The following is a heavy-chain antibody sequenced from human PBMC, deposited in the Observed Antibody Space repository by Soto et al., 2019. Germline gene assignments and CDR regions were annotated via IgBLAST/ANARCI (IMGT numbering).Heavy chain of an antibody. CDR1: GGSIRSDDYY. Sequence: SETLSLTCTVSGGSIRSDDYYWTWIRQPPGKGLEWIGYIYYSGSTYYNPSLTSRVAISVDTSKNQFSLTLTSVTAADTAVYYCARDPWARGVAYWGQGILVTVSS. D-gene: IGHD3-16*01. CDR2: IYYSGST. V-gene: IGHV4-30-4*01. CDR3: ARDPWARGVAY. J-gene: IGHJ4*02.